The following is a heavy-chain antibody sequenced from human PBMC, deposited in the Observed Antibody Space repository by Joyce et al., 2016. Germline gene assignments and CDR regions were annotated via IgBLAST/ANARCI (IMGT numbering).Heavy chain of an antibody. V-gene: IGHV4-30-4*01. CDR1: GCSISSGDYY. D-gene: IGHD7-27*01. CDR3: ARGPPKLGTKSLDI. J-gene: IGHJ3*02. CDR2: IYYRGNT. Sequence: QVQLQESGPGLVKPSQPLSLTCTVSGCSISSGDYYWSWIRQHPGTGLEWIGYIYYRGNTYYNPSHKNRVTISVDTSKNQFSLKLRSVTAADTAVNYWARGPPKLGTKSLDIWGQGTMVTVSS.